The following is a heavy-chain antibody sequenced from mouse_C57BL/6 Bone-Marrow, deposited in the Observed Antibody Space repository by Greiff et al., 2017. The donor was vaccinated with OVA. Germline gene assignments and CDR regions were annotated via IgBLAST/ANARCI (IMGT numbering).Heavy chain of an antibody. J-gene: IGHJ1*03. CDR2: IDPSDSYT. D-gene: IGHD2-2*01. CDR1: GYTFTSYW. Sequence: VQLQQPGAELVRPGTSVKLSCKASGYTFTSYWMHWVKQRPGQGLEWIGVIDPSDSYTNYNQKFKGKATLTVDTSSSTAYMQLSSLTSEDSAVYYCARMDGYDWYFDVWGTGTTVTVSS. V-gene: IGHV1-59*01. CDR3: ARMDGYDWYFDV.